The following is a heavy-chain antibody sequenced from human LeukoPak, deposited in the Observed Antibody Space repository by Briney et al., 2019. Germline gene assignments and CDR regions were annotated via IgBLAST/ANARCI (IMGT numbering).Heavy chain of an antibody. V-gene: IGHV3-30*02. J-gene: IGHJ6*03. CDR2: IRYDGSNK. Sequence: GGSLRLSCAASGFTFSSYGMHWVRQAPGKGLEWVAFIRYDGSNKYYADSVKGRFTISRDNSKNTLYLQMNSLRAEDTAVYYCAKADGGQWPSSYYYYYMDVWGKGTTVTVSS. CDR1: GFTFSSYG. CDR3: AKADGGQWPSSYYYYYMDV. D-gene: IGHD6-19*01.